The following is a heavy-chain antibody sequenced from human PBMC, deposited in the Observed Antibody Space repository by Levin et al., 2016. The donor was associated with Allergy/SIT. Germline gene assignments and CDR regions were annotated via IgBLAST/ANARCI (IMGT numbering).Heavy chain of an antibody. V-gene: IGHV3-23*01. CDR2: ISGSGGST. CDR3: AKELMSYYDFWSGYY. J-gene: IGHJ4*02. CDR1: GFTFSSYA. D-gene: IGHD3-3*01. Sequence: GESLKISCAASGFTFSSYAMSWVRQAPGKGLEWVSAISGSGGSTYYADSVKGRFTISRDNSKNTLYLQMNSLRAEDTAVYYCAKELMSYYDFWSGYYWGQGTPVTVSS.